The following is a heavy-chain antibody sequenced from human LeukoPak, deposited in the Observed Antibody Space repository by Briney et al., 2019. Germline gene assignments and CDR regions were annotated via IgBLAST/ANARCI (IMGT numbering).Heavy chain of an antibody. Sequence: GGSLRLSCAASGFTFSSYAMSWVRQAPGKGLEWVSAISGSGGSTYYADSVKGRFTISRDNSKNTLYLQMNSLRAEGTAVYYCAKDPIPRIAAAGTGSAYWGQGTLVTVSS. J-gene: IGHJ4*02. CDR1: GFTFSSYA. D-gene: IGHD6-13*01. CDR3: AKDPIPRIAAAGTGSAY. V-gene: IGHV3-23*01. CDR2: ISGSGGST.